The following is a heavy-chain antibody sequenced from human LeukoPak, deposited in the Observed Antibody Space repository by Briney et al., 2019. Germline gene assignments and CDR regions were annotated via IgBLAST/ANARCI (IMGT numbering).Heavy chain of an antibody. V-gene: IGHV4-34*01. J-gene: IGHJ4*02. D-gene: IGHD3-22*01. Sequence: SETLSLTCAVYGGSFSGYYWSWIRQPPGKGLEWIGEINHSGSTNYNPSLKSRVTVSVDTSKNQVSLKLSSVTAADTAVYYCARDRYYYDSSGYVFDFWGQGTLVTVSS. CDR3: ARDRYYYDSSGYVFDF. CDR1: GGSFSGYY. CDR2: INHSGST.